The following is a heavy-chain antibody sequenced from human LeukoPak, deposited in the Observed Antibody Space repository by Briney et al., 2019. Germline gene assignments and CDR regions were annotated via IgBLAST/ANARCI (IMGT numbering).Heavy chain of an antibody. Sequence: SETLSLTCTVSGESISGFYWTWIRQPPGKGLEWIGYIYYSGSTNYNPSLKSRVTISVDTSKNQFSLRLSSVTAADTAMYYCVKSGGYGLIDYWGQGTRVTVSS. V-gene: IGHV4-59*08. CDR2: IYYSGST. CDR3: VKSGGYGLIDY. J-gene: IGHJ4*02. D-gene: IGHD1-26*01. CDR1: GESISGFY.